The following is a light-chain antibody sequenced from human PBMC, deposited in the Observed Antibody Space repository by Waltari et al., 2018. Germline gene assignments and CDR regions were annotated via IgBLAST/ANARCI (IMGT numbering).Light chain of an antibody. CDR1: QYVGSNF. V-gene: IGKV3-20*01. Sequence: DIVLTQSPGTLSLSPGERATLSCRASQYVGSNFLAWYQQNTGQAPRLLIYDSSNRATGIPDRFSGSGSGTDFTLTISGLEPEDFAVYHCHQYGSSPHTFGGGTKVEIE. CDR2: DSS. CDR3: HQYGSSPHT. J-gene: IGKJ4*01.